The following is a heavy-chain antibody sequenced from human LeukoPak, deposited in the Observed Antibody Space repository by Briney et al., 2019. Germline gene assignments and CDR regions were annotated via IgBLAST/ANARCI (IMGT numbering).Heavy chain of an antibody. D-gene: IGHD3-10*01. J-gene: IGHJ4*02. Sequence: PGGSLRLSCAASEITFRSSAMHWVRKAPGKGLEWVAVISYDGSNKYYAASVKGRFTISRDNSKNTLYLQMNSLSAEDTAVYYCASGDAQFDYWGQGTLVTVSS. CDR2: ISYDGSNK. CDR3: ASGDAQFDY. V-gene: IGHV3-30*04. CDR1: EITFRSSA.